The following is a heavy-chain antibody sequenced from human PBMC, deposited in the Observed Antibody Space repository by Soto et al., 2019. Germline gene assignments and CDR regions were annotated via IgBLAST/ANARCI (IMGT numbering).Heavy chain of an antibody. J-gene: IGHJ4*02. D-gene: IGHD3-22*01. CDR1: GGSISPYY. CDR3: ARASYYSDSFGYFLDS. Sequence: PSETLSLTCTVSGGSISPYYWSWIRQTPGKGLEWIAYIYYSGSTNYNPSLKSRVTISVDTSKNQCSLKLSSVTAADTAVYYCARASYYSDSFGYFLDSWGQGXLVTVSS. V-gene: IGHV4-59*01. CDR2: IYYSGST.